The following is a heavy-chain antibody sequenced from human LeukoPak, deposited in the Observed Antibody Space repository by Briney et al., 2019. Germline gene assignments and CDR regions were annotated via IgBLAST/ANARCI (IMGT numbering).Heavy chain of an antibody. CDR2: IYHSGNT. V-gene: IGHV4-38-2*01. D-gene: IGHD6-13*01. CDR1: GYSISSGYY. Sequence: PSETLSLTCAVSGYSISSGYYWGWIRQPPGQGLEWIANIYHSGNTYYNPSLKSRVTISVDTSKNQFSLELSSVTAADTAVYYCARAAAIAVTGGAFDYWGQGTLVTVSS. CDR3: ARAAAIAVTGGAFDY. J-gene: IGHJ4*02.